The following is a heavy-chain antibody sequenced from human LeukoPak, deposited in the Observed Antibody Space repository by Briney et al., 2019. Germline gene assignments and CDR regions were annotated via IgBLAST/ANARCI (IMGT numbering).Heavy chain of an antibody. V-gene: IGHV3-7*03. Sequence: PGGSLRLSCAASGFTFSSYWMSWVRQAPGKGLEWVANIKQDGSEKYYVDSVKGRFIISRDNAKNSLYLQMNSLRAEDTAVYYCARDSSPREHDYWGQGTLVTVSS. CDR1: GFTFSSYW. J-gene: IGHJ4*02. CDR2: IKQDGSEK. D-gene: IGHD1/OR15-1a*01. CDR3: ARDSSPREHDY.